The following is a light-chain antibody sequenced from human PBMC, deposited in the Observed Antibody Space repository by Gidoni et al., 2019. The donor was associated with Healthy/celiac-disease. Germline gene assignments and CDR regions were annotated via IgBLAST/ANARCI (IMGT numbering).Light chain of an antibody. J-gene: IGKJ1*01. CDR2: AAS. Sequence: DIQMTKSPSSLSASVGARVTITCRASQSISSYLNWYQQKPGKAPKLLIYAASSLQSGVPSRFSGSGSGTDFTLTISSLQPEDFATYYCQQSYSTPWTFGQGTKVESK. CDR3: QQSYSTPWT. V-gene: IGKV1-39*01. CDR1: QSISSY.